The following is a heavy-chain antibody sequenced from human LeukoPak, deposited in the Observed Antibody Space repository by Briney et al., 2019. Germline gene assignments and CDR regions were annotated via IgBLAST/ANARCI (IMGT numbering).Heavy chain of an antibody. D-gene: IGHD1-26*01. CDR2: ISWNSGSI. V-gene: IGHV3-9*01. Sequence: PGRSLRLSCAASGFTFDDYAMHWVRQAPGKGLEWVSGISWNSGSIGYADSVKGRFTISRDNAKNSLYLQMNSLRAEDTALYYCASTSPIGAFDIWGQGTMVTVSS. CDR3: ASTSPIGAFDI. J-gene: IGHJ3*02. CDR1: GFTFDDYA.